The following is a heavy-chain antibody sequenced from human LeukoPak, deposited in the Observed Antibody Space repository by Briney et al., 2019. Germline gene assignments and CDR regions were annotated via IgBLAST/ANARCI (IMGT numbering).Heavy chain of an antibody. CDR2: IYYSGST. Sequence: SETLSLTCSVSGGSISNYYWSWIRQPPGKGLEWIGYIYYSGSTNYNPSLKSRVTISVDTSKNQFSLKLSSVTAADTAVYYCARRGDGYNYPHFDYWGQGTLVTVSS. CDR1: GGSISNYY. D-gene: IGHD5-24*01. J-gene: IGHJ4*02. V-gene: IGHV4-59*08. CDR3: ARRGDGYNYPHFDY.